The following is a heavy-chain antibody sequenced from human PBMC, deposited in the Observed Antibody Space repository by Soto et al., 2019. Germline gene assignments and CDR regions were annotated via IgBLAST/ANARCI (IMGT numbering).Heavy chain of an antibody. CDR1: GFTFSNYA. V-gene: IGHV3-30-3*01. Sequence: QVQLVESGGGVAQPGRSLRLSCAASGFTFSNYAIHWVRQAPGKGLQWVASISHDGIKKNYAESVRGRFTISRDDSKDTVYLQVNSLRADDTAVYYCARIHDSSGYSYDFWGQGTLVTVSS. D-gene: IGHD3-22*01. CDR2: ISHDGIKK. CDR3: ARIHDSSGYSYDF. J-gene: IGHJ4*02.